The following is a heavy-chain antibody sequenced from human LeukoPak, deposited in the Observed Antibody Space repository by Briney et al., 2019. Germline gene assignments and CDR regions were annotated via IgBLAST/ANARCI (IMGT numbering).Heavy chain of an antibody. CDR3: ARARASGRSGFDY. CDR1: GFTFSNYN. D-gene: IGHD2-15*01. Sequence: GGSLRLSCAASGFTFSNYNMNWVRQAPGKGLEWVSYISSSGGTIYYADSVKGRFTISRDNAKNSLDLQMNSLRDEDTAVYYCARARASGRSGFDYWGQGTLVTVSS. V-gene: IGHV3-48*02. J-gene: IGHJ4*02. CDR2: ISSSGGTI.